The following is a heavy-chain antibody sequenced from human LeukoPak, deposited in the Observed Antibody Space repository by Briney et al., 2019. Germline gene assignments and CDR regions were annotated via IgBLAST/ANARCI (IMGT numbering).Heavy chain of an antibody. CDR2: ISSSSYI. V-gene: IGHV3-21*01. CDR1: GFTFSSYS. D-gene: IGHD1-26*01. CDR3: ARDGNYYYYMDV. Sequence: GGSLRLSCAASGFTFSSYSMNWVRQAPGKGLEWVSSISSSSYIYYADSVKGRFTISRDNAKNSLYLQMNSLRAEDTAVYYCARDGNYYYYMDVWGKGTTVTISS. J-gene: IGHJ6*03.